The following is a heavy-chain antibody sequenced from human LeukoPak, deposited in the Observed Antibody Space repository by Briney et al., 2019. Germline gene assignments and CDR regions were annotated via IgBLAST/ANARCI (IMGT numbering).Heavy chain of an antibody. CDR1: GGSFHNYY. D-gene: IGHD3-22*01. J-gene: IGHJ3*02. V-gene: IGHV4-34*01. CDR2: INHSGST. Sequence: SETLSLTCTVSGGSFHNYYWSWIRQPPGKGLEWIGEINHSGSTNYNPSLKSRVTISVDTSKNQFSLKLSSVTAADTAVYYCARLTRTYYYDSSGYTDAFDIWGQGTMVTVSS. CDR3: ARLTRTYYYDSSGYTDAFDI.